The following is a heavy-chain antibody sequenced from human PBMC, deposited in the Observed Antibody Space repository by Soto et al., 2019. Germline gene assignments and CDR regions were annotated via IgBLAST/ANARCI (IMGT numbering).Heavy chain of an antibody. V-gene: IGHV4-4*07. D-gene: IGHD3-3*01. CDR3: ARDDTRTLGYYDFWSGYFHYGMDV. J-gene: IGHJ6*02. CDR2: IYTSGST. CDR1: GGSISSYY. Sequence: SETLSLTCTVSGGSISSYYWSWIRQPAGKGLEWIGRIYTSGSTNYNPSLKSRVTMSVDTSKNQFSLKLSSVTAADTAVYYCARDDTRTLGYYDFWSGYFHYGMDVWGQGTTVTVSS.